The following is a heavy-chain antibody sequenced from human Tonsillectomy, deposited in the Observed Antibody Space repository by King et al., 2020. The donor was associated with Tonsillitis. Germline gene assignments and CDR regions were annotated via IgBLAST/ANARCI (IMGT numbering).Heavy chain of an antibody. Sequence: VQLVESGGGLVQPGGSLRLSCAASGFTFSSYWMSWVRQAPGKGLEWVANIKQDGSEKYFVDSVKGRFTISRENAKNSLYLQMNSLRAEDTAVYYCARDPLGANTFDIWGQGTMVTVSS. CDR2: IKQDGSEK. J-gene: IGHJ3*02. V-gene: IGHV3-7*01. D-gene: IGHD3-16*01. CDR1: GFTFSSYW. CDR3: ARDPLGANTFDI.